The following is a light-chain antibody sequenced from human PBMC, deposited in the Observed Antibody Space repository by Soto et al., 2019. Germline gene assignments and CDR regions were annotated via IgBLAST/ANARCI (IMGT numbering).Light chain of an antibody. CDR3: QQFGSSQYT. CDR1: QSVSSNY. V-gene: IGKV3-20*01. CDR2: GAS. Sequence: EIVLTQSPGTLSLSPGERATLSCRASQSVSSNYLVWYQQKPGQAPSLLIYGASRRATGIPDRFSGSGSGTDFILTISRLEPEDFAVYYCQQFGSSQYTFGQGTKLEIK. J-gene: IGKJ2*01.